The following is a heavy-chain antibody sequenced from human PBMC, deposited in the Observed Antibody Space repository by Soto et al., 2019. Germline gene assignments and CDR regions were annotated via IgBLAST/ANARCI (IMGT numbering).Heavy chain of an antibody. D-gene: IGHD4-17*01. CDR1: GGSISSGGYY. Sequence: SETLSLTCTVSGGSISSGGYYWSWIRHPPGNGLEWIGYIYYIGSTYYNPSLKSRVTISVDTSKNQFSLKLSSVTAADTAVYYCARDGRTTVTDFDYWGQGTLVTVSS. CDR2: IYYIGST. J-gene: IGHJ4*02. V-gene: IGHV4-30-4*01. CDR3: ARDGRTTVTDFDY.